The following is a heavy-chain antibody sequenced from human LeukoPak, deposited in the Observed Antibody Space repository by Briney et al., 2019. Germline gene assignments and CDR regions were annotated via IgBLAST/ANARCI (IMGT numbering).Heavy chain of an antibody. V-gene: IGHV3-21*01. CDR2: ISSSSSYI. CDR3: ARAPQGYFDH. CDR1: GFTFSSYS. J-gene: IGHJ4*02. Sequence: GGSLRLSCAASGFTFSSYSMNWVRQAPGKGLEWVSSISSSSSYIYYADSVKGRFTISRDNAKNSPYLQMNSLRAEDTAVYYCARAPQGYFDHWGQGTLVTVSS.